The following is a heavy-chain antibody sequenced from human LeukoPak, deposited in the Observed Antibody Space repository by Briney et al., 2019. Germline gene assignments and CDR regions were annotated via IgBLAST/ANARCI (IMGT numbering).Heavy chain of an antibody. J-gene: IGHJ4*02. CDR3: AKATYDFWSGYFDY. CDR2: IRYDGSNK. Sequence: PGGSLRLSCAASGFTFSSYGMHWVRQAPGKGLEWVAFIRYDGSNKYYADSVKGRFTISRDNSKNTLYLQMNSLRAEDTAVYYCAKATYDFWSGYFDYWGQGTLVTVSS. CDR1: GFTFSSYG. D-gene: IGHD3-3*01. V-gene: IGHV3-30*02.